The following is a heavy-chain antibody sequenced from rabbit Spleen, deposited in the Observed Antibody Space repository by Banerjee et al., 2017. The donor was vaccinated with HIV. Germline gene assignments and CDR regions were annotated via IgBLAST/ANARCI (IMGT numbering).Heavy chain of an antibody. Sequence: QEQLVESGGGLVKPGASLTLTCKASSFSFSDRDVMCWVRQAPGKGLEWIACIDAGSSGFTYFASWAKGRFTISKTSSTTVTLQMTSLTAADTATYFCTRDDGSGHYIDGYFNLWGQGTLVTVS. CDR1: SFSFSDRDV. V-gene: IGHV1S45*01. D-gene: IGHD1-1*01. CDR2: IDAGSSGFT. CDR3: TRDDGSGHYIDGYFNL. J-gene: IGHJ4*01.